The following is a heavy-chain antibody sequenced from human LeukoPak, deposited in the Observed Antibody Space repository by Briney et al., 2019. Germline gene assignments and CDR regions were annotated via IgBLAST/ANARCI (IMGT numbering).Heavy chain of an antibody. V-gene: IGHV3-23*01. CDR3: AKAYDFGSRRYFDY. Sequence: GGSLRLSCAASGFTLSGYAMSWVRQAPGKGLEWVSAISGSGGRTYYADSVKGRFTISRDNSKNRLYLQMNRLRAEDTAVYYCAKAYDFGSRRYFDYWGQGGLVTASS. J-gene: IGHJ4*02. CDR2: ISGSGGRT. CDR1: GFTLSGYA. D-gene: IGHD3-3*01.